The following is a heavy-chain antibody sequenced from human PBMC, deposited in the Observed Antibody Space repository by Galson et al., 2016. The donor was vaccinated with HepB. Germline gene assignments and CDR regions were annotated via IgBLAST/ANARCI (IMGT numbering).Heavy chain of an antibody. D-gene: IGHD2/OR15-2a*01. CDR2: IYSSGAT. CDR1: GFSVTSSY. Sequence: SLRLSCAASGFSVTSSYMSWVRQAPGKGLEWVLVIYSSGATYYAESVEGRFIISRHNSRNTVDLQMSSLRAEDTAFYYCARGLVGSTTAFDSWGQGTLVAVSS. CDR3: ARGLVGSTTAFDS. V-gene: IGHV3-53*04. J-gene: IGHJ4*02.